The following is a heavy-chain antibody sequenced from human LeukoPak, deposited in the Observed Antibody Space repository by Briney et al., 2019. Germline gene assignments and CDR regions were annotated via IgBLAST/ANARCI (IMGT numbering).Heavy chain of an antibody. CDR3: ARDRCSSSSCYFDY. CDR1: GYTFSNYG. J-gene: IGHJ4*02. D-gene: IGHD2-2*01. Sequence: ASVKVSCKTSGYTFSNYGLSWGRQAPGQGLEWVGWISGYNGNTNYAQKAQGRVTMTTDTSTSTAYMELRSLTSDDTAVYYCARDRCSSSSCYFDYWGQGTLVTVSS. CDR2: ISGYNGNT. V-gene: IGHV1-18*01.